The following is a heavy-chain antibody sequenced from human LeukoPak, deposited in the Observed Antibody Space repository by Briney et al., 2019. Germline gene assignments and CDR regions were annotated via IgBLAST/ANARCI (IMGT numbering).Heavy chain of an antibody. CDR2: ISGGST. Sequence: GGSLRLSCAASGFTFNYAWMSWVRQAPGKGLEWVSVISGGSTYYADSVKGRFTISRDNSNNTLYLHLNSLRAEDTAVYYCAKDRGYCSGSSCYHFDYWGQGALVTVSS. CDR3: AKDRGYCSGSSCYHFDY. D-gene: IGHD2-15*01. CDR1: GFTFNYAW. V-gene: IGHV3-53*01. J-gene: IGHJ4*02.